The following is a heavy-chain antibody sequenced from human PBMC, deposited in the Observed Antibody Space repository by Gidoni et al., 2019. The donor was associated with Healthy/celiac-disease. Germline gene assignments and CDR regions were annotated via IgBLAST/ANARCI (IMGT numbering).Heavy chain of an antibody. CDR3: ARIANSGSFRGGGDFDY. CDR1: VGSISSGDYY. CDR2: IYYSGST. D-gene: IGHD1-26*01. V-gene: IGHV4-30-4*01. J-gene: IGHJ4*02. Sequence: QVQLQESGPGLVKPSQTLSLTCTVSVGSISSGDYYWSWIRQPPGKGLEWIGYIYYSGSTYYNPSLKSRVTISVDTSKNQFSLKLSSVTAADTAVYYCARIANSGSFRGGGDFDYWGQGTLVTVSS.